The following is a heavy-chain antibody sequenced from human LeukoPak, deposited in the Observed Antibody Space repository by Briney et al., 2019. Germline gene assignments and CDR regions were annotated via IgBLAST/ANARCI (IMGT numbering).Heavy chain of an antibody. J-gene: IGHJ4*02. Sequence: ASVKVSCKASGYTFTGYYMHWVRQAPGQGLEWMGWINPNSGGTNYAQKFQGRVTMTRDTSISTAYMELSRLRSDDTAVYYCARRDYDSSGYPLFDYWGQGTLVTVCS. D-gene: IGHD3-22*01. V-gene: IGHV1-2*02. CDR3: ARRDYDSSGYPLFDY. CDR2: INPNSGGT. CDR1: GYTFTGYY.